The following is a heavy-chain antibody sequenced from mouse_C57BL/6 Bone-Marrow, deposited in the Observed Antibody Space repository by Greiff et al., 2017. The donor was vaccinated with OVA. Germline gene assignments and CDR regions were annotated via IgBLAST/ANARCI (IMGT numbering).Heavy chain of an antibody. CDR1: GYTFTSYW. CDR3: ARSGDYAWFAY. V-gene: IGHV1-59*01. D-gene: IGHD2-4*01. CDR2: IDPSDSYT. J-gene: IGHJ3*01. Sequence: VQLKQPGAELVRPGTSVKLSCKASGYTFTSYWMHWVKQRPGQGLEWIGVIDPSDSYTNYNQQFKGKATLTVDTSSSTAYMQLSSLTSEDSAVYYCARSGDYAWFAYWGQGTLVTVSA.